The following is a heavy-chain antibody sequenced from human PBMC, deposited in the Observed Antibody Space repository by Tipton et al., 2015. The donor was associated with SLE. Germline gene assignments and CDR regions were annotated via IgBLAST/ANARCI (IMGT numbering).Heavy chain of an antibody. D-gene: IGHD5-12*01. CDR3: ASATYYYYGMDV. CDR1: GFTFDDYA. Sequence: RSLRLSCAASGFTFDDYAMHWVRQAPGKGLEWVSGISWNSGSIGYADSVKGRFTISRDNAKNSLYLQMNSLRAEDTALYYCASATYYYYGMDVWGQGTTVTVSS. CDR2: ISWNSGSI. J-gene: IGHJ6*02. V-gene: IGHV3-9*01.